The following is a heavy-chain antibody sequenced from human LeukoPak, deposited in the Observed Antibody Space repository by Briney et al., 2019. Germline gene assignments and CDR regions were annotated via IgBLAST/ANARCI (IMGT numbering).Heavy chain of an antibody. V-gene: IGHV3-30*02. CDR2: IRYDGSNK. CDR1: GFTFSTYG. Sequence: GGSLRLSCAASGFTFSTYGMHWVRQAPGKGLEWVAFIRYDGSNKYYADSVKGRFTISRDNSKNTLYLQMNSLRAEDTAAYYCAKAHSYGYAAPDYWGQGTLVTVSS. D-gene: IGHD5-18*01. J-gene: IGHJ4*02. CDR3: AKAHSYGYAAPDY.